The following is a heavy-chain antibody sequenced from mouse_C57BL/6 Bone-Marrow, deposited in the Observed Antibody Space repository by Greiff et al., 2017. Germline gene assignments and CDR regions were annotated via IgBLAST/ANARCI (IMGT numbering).Heavy chain of an antibody. CDR3: ARGGNYGYFDV. Sequence: EVQGVESGGGLVKPGGSLKLSCAASGFTFSSYAMSWVRQTPEKRLEWVATISDGGSYTYYPDHVPVRFTISRDNAKNNLYLQMSHLKSEDTAMYDCARGGNYGYFDVWGTGTTVTVSS. CDR1: GFTFSSYA. V-gene: IGHV5-4*01. J-gene: IGHJ1*03. CDR2: ISDGGSYT.